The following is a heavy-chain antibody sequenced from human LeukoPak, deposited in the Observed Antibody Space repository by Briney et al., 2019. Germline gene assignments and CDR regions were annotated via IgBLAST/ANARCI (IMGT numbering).Heavy chain of an antibody. D-gene: IGHD2-2*01. CDR1: GFTFDDYG. CDR2: ISSSSSYI. CDR3: ARAPVLGYCSSTSCYGTMWFDP. Sequence: PGGSLRLSCAASGFTFDDYGMSWVRQAPGKGLEWVSSISSSSSYIYYADSVKGRFTISRDNAKNSLYLQMNSLRAEDTAVYYCARAPVLGYCSSTSCYGTMWFDPWGQGTLVTVSS. J-gene: IGHJ5*02. V-gene: IGHV3-21*01.